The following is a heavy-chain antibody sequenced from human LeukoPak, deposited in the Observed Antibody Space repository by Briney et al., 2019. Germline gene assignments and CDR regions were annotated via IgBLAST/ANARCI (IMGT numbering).Heavy chain of an antibody. CDR1: EFTFSTYA. CDR2: ISYDGSTT. D-gene: IGHD4-17*01. CDR3: ARFSTVTGFGY. J-gene: IGHJ4*02. V-gene: IGHV3-30*04. Sequence: PGGSLRLSCAASEFTFSTYAMHWVRQAPGKGLEWVAVISYDGSTTYYADSVKGRFTISRDNSKNTLYLQMNSLRAEDMALYYCARFSTVTGFGYWGQGTLVTVSS.